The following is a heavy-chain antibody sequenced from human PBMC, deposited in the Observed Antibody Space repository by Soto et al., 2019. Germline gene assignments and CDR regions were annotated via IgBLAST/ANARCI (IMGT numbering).Heavy chain of an antibody. CDR2: IYPGDSDT. Sequence: GESLKISCKGSGYSFTSYWIGWVRQMPGKGLEWMGIIYPGDSDTRYSPSFQGQVTISADKSISTAYLQWSSLKASDTAVYYCARAQQYYYYGMDVWGQGTTVTV. V-gene: IGHV5-51*01. J-gene: IGHJ6*02. CDR1: GYSFTSYW. CDR3: ARAQQYYYYGMDV.